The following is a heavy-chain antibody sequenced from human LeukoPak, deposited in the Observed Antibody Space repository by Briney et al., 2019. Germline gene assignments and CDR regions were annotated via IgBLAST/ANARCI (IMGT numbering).Heavy chain of an antibody. CDR3: GRGKTTVTD. D-gene: IGHD4-17*01. Sequence: GGSLRLSCAASGFTFSIYWMYWVRQAPGKGPVWVSRMNPDGSSTTYADSVKGRFTISRDNAEKMLYLEMNSLRVEDTAVYYCGRGKTTVTDWGQGTLVTVSS. CDR1: GFTFSIYW. CDR2: MNPDGSST. J-gene: IGHJ4*02. V-gene: IGHV3-74*01.